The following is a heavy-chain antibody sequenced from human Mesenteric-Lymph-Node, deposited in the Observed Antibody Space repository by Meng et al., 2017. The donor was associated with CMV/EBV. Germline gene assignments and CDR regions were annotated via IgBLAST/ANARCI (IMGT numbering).Heavy chain of an antibody. CDR3: AREPDYGEGFDP. Sequence: GESLKISCAASGFTFSDHYMSWIRQAPGKGLEWVSHISSSGNTIYSVDSVKGRFTISRDSFKNTLYLQMNSLRVEDTALYYCAREPDYGEGFDPWGQGTLVTVSS. D-gene: IGHD4-17*01. J-gene: IGHJ5*02. V-gene: IGHV3-11*01. CDR1: GFTFSDHY. CDR2: ISSSGNTI.